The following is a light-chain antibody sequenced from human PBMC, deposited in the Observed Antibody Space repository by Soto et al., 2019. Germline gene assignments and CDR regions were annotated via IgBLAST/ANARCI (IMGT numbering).Light chain of an antibody. J-gene: IGLJ1*01. CDR2: DVT. CDR1: SSDVGGYDL. CDR3: CSYAGTYAFYD. V-gene: IGLV2-11*01. Sequence: QSALTQPRSVSGSPGQSVTISCTGTSSDVGGYDLVSWYQQHPGKAPKLMIYDVTKRPSGVPDRFSGSRSGNTASLTISGLQAEDEADYYCCSYAGTYAFYDFGTGTKHTVL.